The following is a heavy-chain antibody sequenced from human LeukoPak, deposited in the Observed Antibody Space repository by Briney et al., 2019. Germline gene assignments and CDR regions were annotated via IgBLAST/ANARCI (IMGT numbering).Heavy chain of an antibody. V-gene: IGHV3-11*04. D-gene: IGHD3-3*01. CDR2: ISGSGSVI. Sequence: PGGSLRLSCAASGFTFSDFYMSWVRQAPGKGREWVSYISGSGSVIHYADCVKGRSTVSRDNAKTSLYLQMNSLRAEDTAVYYCARGFWSGYSAFGYWGQGTLVTVSS. CDR1: GFTFSDFY. J-gene: IGHJ4*02. CDR3: ARGFWSGYSAFGY.